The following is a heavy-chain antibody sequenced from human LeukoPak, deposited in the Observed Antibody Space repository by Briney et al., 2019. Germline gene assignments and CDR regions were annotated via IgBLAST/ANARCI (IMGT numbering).Heavy chain of an antibody. D-gene: IGHD3-22*01. CDR2: IYTSGST. CDR3: AREGHSWNYYDTSGYQWIDY. J-gene: IGHJ4*02. V-gene: IGHV4-61*02. CDR1: GGSISSGSYY. Sequence: PSQTLSLTCTVSGGSISSGSYYWSWIRQPAGKGLEWIGRIYTSGSTNYNPSLKSRVTISVDTSKNQISLRLSSVTAADTAVYFCAREGHSWNYYDTSGYQWIDYWGQGTLVTVSS.